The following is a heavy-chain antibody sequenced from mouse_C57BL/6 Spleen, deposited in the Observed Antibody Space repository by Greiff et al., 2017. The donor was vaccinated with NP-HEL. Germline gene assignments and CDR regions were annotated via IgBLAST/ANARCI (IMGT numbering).Heavy chain of an antibody. CDR2: IDPSDSYT. Sequence: QVQLQQPGAELVMPGASVKLSCKASGYTFTSYWMHWVKQRPGQGLEWIGEIDPSDSYTNYNQKLKGKSTLTVDKSSSTAYMQLSSLTSEDSAVYYCARGKAYYSNLYYFDYWGQGTTLTVSS. V-gene: IGHV1-69*01. CDR1: GYTFTSYW. D-gene: IGHD2-5*01. CDR3: ARGKAYYSNLYYFDY. J-gene: IGHJ2*01.